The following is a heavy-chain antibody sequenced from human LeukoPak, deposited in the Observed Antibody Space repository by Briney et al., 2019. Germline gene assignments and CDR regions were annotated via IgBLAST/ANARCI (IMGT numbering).Heavy chain of an antibody. CDR1: GFTFSNFA. D-gene: IGHD1-1*01. Sequence: GGSLRLSCAATGFTFSNFAMHWVRQAPGKGLEWVAVVSYDRSYKYYADSVNGRFTISRDNSKNTLYLQMNSLRSEDTAVYYCARAPGYGAAYYFDYWGQGTLVTVPS. V-gene: IGHV3-30*04. CDR3: ARAPGYGAAYYFDY. J-gene: IGHJ4*02. CDR2: VSYDRSYK.